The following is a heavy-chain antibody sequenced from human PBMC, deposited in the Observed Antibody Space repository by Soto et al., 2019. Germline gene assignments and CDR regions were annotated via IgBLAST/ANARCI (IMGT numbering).Heavy chain of an antibody. D-gene: IGHD6-13*01. V-gene: IGHV1-69*02. Sequence: QVQLVQSGAEVKKPGSSVKVSCQASGGTFNSYTITWVRQAPGQGLEWMGRIIPILGIPKYAKTFKGRVTITADKSTSTVYLELSSLKAEDTAVYYCARTAGVYSNNMHPAEMFPHCGQGTLVTVSS. CDR2: IIPILGIP. J-gene: IGHJ1*01. CDR3: ARTAGVYSNNMHPAEMFPH. CDR1: GGTFNSYT.